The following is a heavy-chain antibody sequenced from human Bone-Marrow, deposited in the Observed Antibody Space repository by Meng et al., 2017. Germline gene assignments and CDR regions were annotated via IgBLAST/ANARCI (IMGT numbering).Heavy chain of an antibody. J-gene: IGHJ4*02. CDR1: GGSFSAYD. D-gene: IGHD2-21*01. CDR3: RLAYCMGDCVDY. CDR2: INHSGST. V-gene: IGHV4-34*01. Sequence: QVQVQQWGAGLLKPSEILSLTCAFYGGSFSAYDWSWLRQPPGKGLEWLGQINHSGSTNDNPSLKSRVTISIDTSRNQLSLKLSSVTAADTAVYYCRLAYCMGDCVDYWGQGTLVTVSS.